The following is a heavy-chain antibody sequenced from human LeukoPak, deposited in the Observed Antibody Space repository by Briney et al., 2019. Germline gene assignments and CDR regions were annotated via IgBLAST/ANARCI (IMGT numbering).Heavy chain of an antibody. CDR3: ARQSCSSTSCPFDY. CDR2: ISYSGST. V-gene: IGHV4-30-4*01. Sequence: SETLSLTCTVSGGSISSGAHYWSWVRQPPGKGLEWIGYISYSGSTYYNPSLKSRVTISVDTSKKQFSLKLSSVTAADTAVYYCARQSCSSTSCPFDYWGQGTLVTVSS. J-gene: IGHJ4*02. D-gene: IGHD2-2*01. CDR1: GGSISSGAHY.